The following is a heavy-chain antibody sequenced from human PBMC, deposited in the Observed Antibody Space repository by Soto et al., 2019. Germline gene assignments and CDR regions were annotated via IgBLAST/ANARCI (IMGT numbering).Heavy chain of an antibody. CDR2: INPHSAST. CDR1: GYTFTDYF. D-gene: IGHD3-16*02. J-gene: IGHJ5*02. V-gene: IGHV1-2*02. Sequence: GASVKVSCKASGYTFTDYFMHWVRQAPGQGLEWLGWINPHSASTNYAQKFQGRVTMTRDTSISTAYMELSSLRSDDTAVYYCARDINKILLIERWSNPWGQGTLVTAPQ. CDR3: ARDINKILLIERWSNP.